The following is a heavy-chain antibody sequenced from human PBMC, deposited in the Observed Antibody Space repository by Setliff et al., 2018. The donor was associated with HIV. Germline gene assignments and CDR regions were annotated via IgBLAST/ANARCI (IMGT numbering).Heavy chain of an antibody. V-gene: IGHV3-66*02. CDR3: ARDPFHITMIVVVMRFDY. J-gene: IGHJ4*02. CDR2: IYPGGST. Sequence: GGSLRLSCAASRLALSSNYMTWVRQSPGKGLEWVSVIYPGGSTYYADSVKGRFTISRDNSKNTLYLQMNSLRAEDTAVYYCARDPFHITMIVVVMRFDYWGQGTLVTVSS. CDR1: RLALSSNY. D-gene: IGHD3-22*01.